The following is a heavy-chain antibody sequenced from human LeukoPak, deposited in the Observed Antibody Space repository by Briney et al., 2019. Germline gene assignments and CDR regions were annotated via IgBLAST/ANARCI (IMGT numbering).Heavy chain of an antibody. CDR1: GYSFTSYW. V-gene: IGHV5-51*01. CDR2: IYPGDSDT. D-gene: IGHD1-26*01. Sequence: GESLKISCKGSGYSFTSYWIGWVRQMPGKGPEWMGIIYPGDSDTRYSPSFQGQVTISADKSISTADLQWSSLKASDTAMYYCARLLASSGSYFDYWGQGTLVTVSS. CDR3: ARLLASSGSYFDY. J-gene: IGHJ4*02.